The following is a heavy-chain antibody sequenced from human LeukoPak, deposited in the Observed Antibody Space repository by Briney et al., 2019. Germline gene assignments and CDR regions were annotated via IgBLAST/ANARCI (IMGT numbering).Heavy chain of an antibody. CDR3: AKDFQSYYDFWSGFFSPFDY. CDR2: ISGSGKST. CDR1: GFTFSKYA. V-gene: IGHV3-23*01. D-gene: IGHD3-3*01. J-gene: IGHJ4*02. Sequence: GGSLRLSCAASGFTFSKYAMNWVRQAPGKGLEGVSDISGSGKSTYYADSVKGRFTISRDNSKNTLYLQMNSLRAEDTAVYYCAKDFQSYYDFWSGFFSPFDYWGQGTLVTVSS.